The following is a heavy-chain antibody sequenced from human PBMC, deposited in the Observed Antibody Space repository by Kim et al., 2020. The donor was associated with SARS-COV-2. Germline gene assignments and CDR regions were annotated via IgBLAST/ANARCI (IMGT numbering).Heavy chain of an antibody. V-gene: IGHV3-9*01. CDR3: AKTPSFYYYYMEV. J-gene: IGHJ6*03. CDR1: GITFADEA. CDR2: ISWYSGSI. Sequence: GGSLRLSCTALGITFADEAIHWVRQAPGKGPEWVAGISWYSGSIGYADSVKGRFTISRDNAKNSLHLQMDSLRAEDTALYYCAKTPSFYYYYMEVWGKGT.